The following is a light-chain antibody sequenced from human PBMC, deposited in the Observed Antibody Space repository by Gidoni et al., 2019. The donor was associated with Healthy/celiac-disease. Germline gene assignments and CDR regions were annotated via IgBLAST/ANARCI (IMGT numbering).Light chain of an antibody. CDR1: SGHSSYI. CDR3: ETWDSNTGV. J-gene: IGLJ3*02. CDR2: LEGSGSY. V-gene: IGLV4-60*03. Sequence: QPVLTQSSSASASLGSSDKLTCTLSSGHSSYIIAWHQQQPGKAPRYLLKLEGSGSYNKGSGVPDRFSGSSSGADRYLTISNRQSEDEADYDCETWDSNTGVFGGGTKLTVL.